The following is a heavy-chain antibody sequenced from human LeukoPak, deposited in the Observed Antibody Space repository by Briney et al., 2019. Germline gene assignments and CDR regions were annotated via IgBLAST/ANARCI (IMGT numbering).Heavy chain of an antibody. Sequence: GASVKVSCKASGYTFTSYSIHWVRQAPGQRLEWMGWINAGNGNTNYAQKLQGRVTMTTDTSTSTAYMELRSLRSDDTAVYYCARGGGSGYVSYYYYGMDVWGKGTTVTVSS. J-gene: IGHJ6*04. CDR3: ARGGGSGYVSYYYYGMDV. D-gene: IGHD5-12*01. CDR1: GYTFTSYS. CDR2: INAGNGNT. V-gene: IGHV1-18*01.